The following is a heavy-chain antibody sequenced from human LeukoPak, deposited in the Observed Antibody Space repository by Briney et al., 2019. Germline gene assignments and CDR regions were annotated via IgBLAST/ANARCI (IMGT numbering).Heavy chain of an antibody. Sequence: SVKVSCKASGGTFSSYAISWVRQAPGQGLEWMGGIIPILGTANYAQKFQGRVTITTDESTSTAYMELSSLRSEDTAVYYCARVAYDFWRFDPWGQGTLVTVSS. CDR3: ARVAYDFWRFDP. V-gene: IGHV1-69*05. CDR2: IIPILGTA. J-gene: IGHJ5*02. D-gene: IGHD3-3*01. CDR1: GGTFSSYA.